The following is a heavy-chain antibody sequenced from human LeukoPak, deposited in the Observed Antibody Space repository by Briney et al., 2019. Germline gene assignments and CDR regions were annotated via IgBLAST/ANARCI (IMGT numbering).Heavy chain of an antibody. J-gene: IGHJ6*02. CDR1: GYTFSSYW. D-gene: IGHD4-23*01. V-gene: IGHV5-51*01. CDR3: ARRHDGGGWNYYAMDV. Sequence: GESLKISCKGSGYTFSSYWIAWVRRMPGKGLEWTGIIFPGDSDTRYSPSFQGQVTISADKSISTAYLQWSSLKASDTGMYFCARRHDGGGWNYYAMDVWGQGTTVTVSS. CDR2: IFPGDSDT.